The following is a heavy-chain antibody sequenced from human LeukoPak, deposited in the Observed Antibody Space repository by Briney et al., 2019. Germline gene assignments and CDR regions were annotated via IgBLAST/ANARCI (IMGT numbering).Heavy chain of an antibody. CDR2: IKQDGSEK. Sequence: GGSLRLSCAASGFTFSSYWMSWVRQAPGKGLEWVANIKQDGSEKYYVDSVKGRFTISRDNAKNSLYLQMNSLRAEDTAVYYCAGHGGITIFGVVIPFDYWGQGTLVTVSS. CDR1: GFTFSSYW. CDR3: AGHGGITIFGVVIPFDY. J-gene: IGHJ4*02. V-gene: IGHV3-7*01. D-gene: IGHD3-3*01.